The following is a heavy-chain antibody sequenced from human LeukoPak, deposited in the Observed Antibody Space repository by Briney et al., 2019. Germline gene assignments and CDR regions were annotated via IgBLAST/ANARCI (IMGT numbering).Heavy chain of an antibody. Sequence: GGSLRLSCAASGFTFSSYEMNWVRQAPGKGLGWVSYISSSGSTIYYADSVKGRFTISRDNAKNSLYLQMNSLRAEDTAVYYCARVGYSSSWHSGSAFDLWGQGTVVTVSS. CDR2: ISSSGSTI. CDR3: ARVGYSSSWHSGSAFDL. V-gene: IGHV3-48*03. J-gene: IGHJ3*01. D-gene: IGHD6-13*01. CDR1: GFTFSSYE.